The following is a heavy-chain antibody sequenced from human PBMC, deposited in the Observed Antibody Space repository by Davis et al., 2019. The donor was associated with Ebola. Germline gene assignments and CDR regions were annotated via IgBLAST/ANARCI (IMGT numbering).Heavy chain of an antibody. D-gene: IGHD1-7*01. Sequence: GESLKISCAASGFTFSSYWMHWVRQAPGKGLVWVSRINSDGSSTSYADSVKGRFTISRDNAKNTLYLQMNSLRAEDTAVYYCARAYNWNYGGGWFDPWGQGTLVTVSS. CDR2: INSDGSST. CDR1: GFTFSSYW. J-gene: IGHJ5*02. CDR3: ARAYNWNYGGGWFDP. V-gene: IGHV3-74*01.